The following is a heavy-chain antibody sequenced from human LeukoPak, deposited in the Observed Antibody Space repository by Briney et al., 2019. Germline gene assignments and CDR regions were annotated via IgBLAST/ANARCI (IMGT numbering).Heavy chain of an antibody. CDR2: INPNSGDT. CDR3: ARDLQADCSGGSCYSSGYYYYGMDV. CDR1: GYTFTGYY. V-gene: IGHV1-2*02. D-gene: IGHD2-15*01. Sequence: GASVKVSCKASGYTFTGYYMHWMRQAPGQGLEWMGWINPNSGDTNYAQKFQGRVTMTRDTSISTAYMELSRLRSDDTAVYYCARDLQADCSGGSCYSSGYYYYGMDVWGQGTTVTVSS. J-gene: IGHJ6*02.